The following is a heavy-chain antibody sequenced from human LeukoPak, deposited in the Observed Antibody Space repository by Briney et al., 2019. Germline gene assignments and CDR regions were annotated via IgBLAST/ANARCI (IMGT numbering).Heavy chain of an antibody. CDR2: IYSGGNT. CDR1: GFTVSSNF. CDR3: AKDFIVVVPAAMDY. D-gene: IGHD2-2*01. J-gene: IGHJ4*02. Sequence: GGSLRLSCAASGFTVSSNFMSWVRQAPGRGLEWVSVIYSGGNTYYADSVKGRFTISRDNSENTLYLQMNSLRAEDTAVYYCAKDFIVVVPAAMDYWGQGTLVTVSS. V-gene: IGHV3-53*01.